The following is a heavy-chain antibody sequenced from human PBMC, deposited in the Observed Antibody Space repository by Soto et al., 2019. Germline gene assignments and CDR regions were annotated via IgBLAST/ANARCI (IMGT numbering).Heavy chain of an antibody. CDR2: IYPSDSDT. Sequence: GESLKISCKGSGYNFAGYWIAWVRQMPGKGLELMGIIYPSDSDTRYRPSFQGQVTISADKSISSAYLQWSRLRASDTAMYYCARGGVSTRTFDYWGQGTPVTVYS. V-gene: IGHV5-51*01. CDR1: GYNFAGYW. J-gene: IGHJ4*02. D-gene: IGHD6-6*01. CDR3: ARGGVSTRTFDY.